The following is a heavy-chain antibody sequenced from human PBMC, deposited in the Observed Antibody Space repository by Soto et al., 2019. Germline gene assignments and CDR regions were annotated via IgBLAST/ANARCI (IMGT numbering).Heavy chain of an antibody. V-gene: IGHV3-23*01. CDR1: GLTFSRYA. CDR3: AKDGDASSRPFDL. CDR2: ISGNGDTT. D-gene: IGHD3-9*01. Sequence: PGGSLRLSCTGFGLTFSRYAMSWVRQAPGKGLEWVSAISGNGDTTKYADSVKGRFTMSRDNSKDTVYLQMDSLRAEDTALYYSAKDGDASSRPFDLGGQGSLVTVSS. J-gene: IGHJ4*02.